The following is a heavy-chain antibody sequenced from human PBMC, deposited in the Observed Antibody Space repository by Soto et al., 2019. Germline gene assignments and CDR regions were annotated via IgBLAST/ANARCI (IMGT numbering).Heavy chain of an antibody. D-gene: IGHD2-2*01. Sequence: GASVKVSCKDSGGTFSSYAISWVRQAPGQGLEWMGGIIPIFGTANYAQKFQGRVTITADESTSTAYMELSSLRAEDTAVYYCAKDQYQLIRRCYGLDVWGQGTTVTVSS. J-gene: IGHJ6*02. V-gene: IGHV1-69*13. CDR3: AKDQYQLIRRCYGLDV. CDR1: GGTFSSYA. CDR2: IIPIFGTA.